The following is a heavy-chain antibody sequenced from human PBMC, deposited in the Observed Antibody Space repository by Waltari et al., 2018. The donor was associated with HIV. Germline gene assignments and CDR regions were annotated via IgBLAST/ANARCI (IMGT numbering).Heavy chain of an antibody. V-gene: IGHV4-38-2*02. CDR1: GYAIWSGFY. D-gene: IGHD3-3*01. CDR3: AKAQENSSGLAFHL. J-gene: IGHJ1*01. CDR2: MLHRGSS. Sequence: QVQLQESGPGLVRPSETLSLHCTVSGYAIWSGFYWAWIRGPRGKGLEWFGSMLHRGSSYDNPSFKSRVAMSIDVTTNRFSLSLKSATAADTSFCYGAKAQENSSGLAFHLWGRGTLVIVSS.